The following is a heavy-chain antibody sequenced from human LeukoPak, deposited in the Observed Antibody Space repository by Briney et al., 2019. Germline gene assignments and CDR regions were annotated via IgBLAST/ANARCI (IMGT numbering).Heavy chain of an antibody. V-gene: IGHV4-34*01. J-gene: IGHJ3*02. CDR2: INHSGST. D-gene: IGHD3-10*01. CDR3: AKSNGYGLVDI. Sequence: SETLSLTCAVYGGSFSGYYWSWIRQPPGKGLEWIGEINHSGSTNYNPSLKSRVTISLDTSRNQFSLKLTSVTAADTAVYYCAKSNGYGLVDIWGQGTMVTVSS. CDR1: GGSFSGYY.